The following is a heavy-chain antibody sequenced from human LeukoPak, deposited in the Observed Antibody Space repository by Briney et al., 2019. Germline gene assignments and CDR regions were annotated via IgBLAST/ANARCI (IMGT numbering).Heavy chain of an antibody. V-gene: IGHV4-34*01. CDR2: INHSGST. Sequence: SETLSLTCAVDGGSFSGYYWSWIRQPPGKGLEWIGEINHSGSTNYNPSLKSRVTISVDTSKNQFSLKLSSVTAADTAVYYCARCRWFGESISVHFDYWGQGTLVTVSS. CDR3: ARCRWFGESISVHFDY. D-gene: IGHD3-10*01. CDR1: GGSFSGYY. J-gene: IGHJ4*02.